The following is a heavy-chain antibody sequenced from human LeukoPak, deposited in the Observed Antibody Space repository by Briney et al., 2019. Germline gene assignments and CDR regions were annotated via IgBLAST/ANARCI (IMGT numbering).Heavy chain of an antibody. CDR2: INPNSGAT. CDR1: GYTFTGYY. CDR3: ARGAGTLTPPDY. Sequence: ASVRVSCKASGYTFTGYYIHWVRQAPGQGLEWMGRINPNSGATNYAQKLQGRVTMTRDTSISTAYMELSRLRSDDTAVYYCARGAGTLTPPDYWGQGTLVTVSS. J-gene: IGHJ4*02. V-gene: IGHV1-2*06. D-gene: IGHD6-19*01.